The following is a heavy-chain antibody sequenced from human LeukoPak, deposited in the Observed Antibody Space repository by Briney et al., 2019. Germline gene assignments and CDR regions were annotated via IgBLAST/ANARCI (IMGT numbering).Heavy chain of an antibody. CDR2: IDCDGSGT. CDR3: VRGGYTGSRFDNYFDP. D-gene: IGHD1-26*01. V-gene: IGHV3-74*01. J-gene: IGHJ5*02. CDR1: GFTFSPYW. Sequence: GGSVRLSCTASGFTFSPYWMHWVRQAPGKGLVWVSRIDCDGSGTTYADSVQGRVSISRDNAKHTVYLEVNTLRAEDTGLYYCVRGGYTGSRFDNYFDPWGQGTLVIVSS.